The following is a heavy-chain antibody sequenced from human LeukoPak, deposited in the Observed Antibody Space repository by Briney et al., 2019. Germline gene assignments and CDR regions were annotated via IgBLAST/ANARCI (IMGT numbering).Heavy chain of an antibody. D-gene: IGHD4-17*01. CDR2: ISAYNGNT. CDR3: ARWSYGDGAFDI. V-gene: IGHV1-18*01. CDR1: GYTFASYG. Sequence: ASVKVSCKASGYTFASYGISWVRQAPGQGLEWMGWISAYNGNTNYAQKLQGRVTMTTDTSTSTAYMELRSLRSDDTAVYYCARWSYGDGAFDIWGQGTMVTVSS. J-gene: IGHJ3*02.